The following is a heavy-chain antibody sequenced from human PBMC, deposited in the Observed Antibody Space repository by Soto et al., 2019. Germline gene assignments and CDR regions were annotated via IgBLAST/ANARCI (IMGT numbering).Heavy chain of an antibody. CDR1: GGSFSGYY. CDR3: ARLANWNFDY. J-gene: IGHJ4*02. Sequence: SETLSLTCAVYGGSFSGYYWSWIRQPPGKGLEWIGEINHSGSTNYNPSLKSRVTISVDTSKNQFSLKLSSVTAADTAVYYCARLANWNFDYWGQGTLVTVS. D-gene: IGHD1-1*01. CDR2: INHSGST. V-gene: IGHV4-34*01.